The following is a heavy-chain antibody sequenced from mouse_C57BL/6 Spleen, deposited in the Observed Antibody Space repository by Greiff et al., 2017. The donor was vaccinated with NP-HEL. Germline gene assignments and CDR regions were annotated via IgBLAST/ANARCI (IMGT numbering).Heavy chain of an antibody. D-gene: IGHD2-1*01. CDR3: ASRGGNYDYAMDY. CDR2: IYPGDGDT. V-gene: IGHV1-82*01. Sequence: VQLQESGPELVKPGASVKISCKASGYAFSSSWMNWVKQRPGKGLEWIGRIYPGDGDTNYNGKFKGKATLTADKSSSTAYMQLSSLTSEDSAVYFCASRGGNYDYAMDYWGKGTTVTVSS. CDR1: GYAFSSSW. J-gene: IGHJ4*01.